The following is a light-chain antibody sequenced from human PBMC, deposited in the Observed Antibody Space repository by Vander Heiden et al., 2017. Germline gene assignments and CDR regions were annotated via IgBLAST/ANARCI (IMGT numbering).Light chain of an antibody. J-gene: IGLJ1*01. CDR3: SSYTTTGTRL. V-gene: IGLV2-14*03. CDR2: DVT. CDR1: SSDVGGYDS. Sequence: QSALTQPASVSASLGQSITISCAGTSSDVGGYDSVSWYQQHPGKAPKLMIYDVTYRPSGVSIRFSGSKSGNTASLTIAGLQAEDESDYYCSSYTTTGTRLFGTGTKVTVL.